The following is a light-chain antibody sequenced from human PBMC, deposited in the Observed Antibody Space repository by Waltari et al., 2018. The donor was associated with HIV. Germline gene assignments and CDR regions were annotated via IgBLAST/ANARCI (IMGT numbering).Light chain of an antibody. CDR1: SSNIGAYYD. Sequence: HSVLTQPPSVSGAPGQKVTISCTGSSSNIGAYYDVHWYQQLPGTAPRLLIHGTSYRPSGFPDRFSGSRSGTSASLAITGLQAEDEADYYCQSYDSNLSGSVFGGGTKLTVL. CDR2: GTS. J-gene: IGLJ2*01. V-gene: IGLV1-40*01. CDR3: QSYDSNLSGSV.